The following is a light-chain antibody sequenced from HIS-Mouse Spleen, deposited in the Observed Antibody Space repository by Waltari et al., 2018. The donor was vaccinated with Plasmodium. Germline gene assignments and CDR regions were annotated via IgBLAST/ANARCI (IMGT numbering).Light chain of an antibody. CDR2: KDS. Sequence: SYELTQPPSVSVSPGQTARITCSGDALPKQYASWYQQKPDQAPVRVIYKDSERPSGIPERFSGSSSGTTVTLTISGVQAEDEADYYCQSADSSGTYRVFGGGTKLTVL. J-gene: IGLJ2*01. V-gene: IGLV3-25*03. CDR1: ALPKQY. CDR3: QSADSSGTYRV.